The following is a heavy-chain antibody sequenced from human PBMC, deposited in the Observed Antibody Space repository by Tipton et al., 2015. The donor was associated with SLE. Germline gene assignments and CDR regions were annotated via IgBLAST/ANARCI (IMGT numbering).Heavy chain of an antibody. D-gene: IGHD6-13*01. J-gene: IGHJ4*02. CDR3: ARRVRVAAAGTPFDY. Sequence: TLSLTCTVSGGSISSYYWNWIRQPPGKGLEWIGYIYYSGSTNYNPSLKSRVTISVDTSKNQFSLKLSSVTAADTAVYYCARRVRVAAAGTPFDYWGQGTLVTVSS. CDR2: IYYSGST. CDR1: GGSISSYY. V-gene: IGHV4-59*12.